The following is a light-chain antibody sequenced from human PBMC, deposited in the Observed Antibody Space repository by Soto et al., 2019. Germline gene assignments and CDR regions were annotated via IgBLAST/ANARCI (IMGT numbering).Light chain of an antibody. Sequence: QSALTQPPSASGSPGQSVTISCTGTSSDVGGYNYVSWYQQHPGKAPKLMIYEVSKRPSGVPDRFSGYKSGNTASLTVSGLQAEDEADYYCSSYAGSNNLGVFGGGTKLTVL. CDR3: SSYAGSNNLGV. CDR1: SSDVGGYNY. CDR2: EVS. V-gene: IGLV2-8*01. J-gene: IGLJ2*01.